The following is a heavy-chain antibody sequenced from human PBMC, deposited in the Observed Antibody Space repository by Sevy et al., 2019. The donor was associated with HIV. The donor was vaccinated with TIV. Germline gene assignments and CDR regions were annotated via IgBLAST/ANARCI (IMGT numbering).Heavy chain of an antibody. V-gene: IGHV4-31*03. J-gene: IGHJ3*02. CDR1: DGSISSGGYF. CDR2: TSSSGST. D-gene: IGHD1-26*01. CDR3: ARATNLNAFDT. Sequence: SETLSLTCIVSDGSISSGGYFWNWIRQHPGKGLEWIGFTSSSGSTSYNPSLKSRVTISVDTSKNQFSLRLSSVTAADTAVFYCARATNLNAFDTWGQGTMVTVSS.